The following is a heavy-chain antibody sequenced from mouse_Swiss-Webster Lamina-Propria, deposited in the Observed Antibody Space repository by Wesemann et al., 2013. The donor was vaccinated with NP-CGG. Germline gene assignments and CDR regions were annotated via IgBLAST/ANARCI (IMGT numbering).Heavy chain of an antibody. V-gene: IGHV14-3*02. CDR3: ARDYDYDYAMDY. D-gene: IGHD2-4*01. Sequence: EVQLQQSGAELVRPGALVKLSCKASGFNIKDTYMHWVKQRPEQGLEWIGRIDPANGNTKYDPKFQGKATITADTSSNTAYLQLSSLTSEDTAVYYCARDYDYDYAMDYWGQGTSVTVSS. J-gene: IGHJ4*01. CDR2: IDPANGNT. CDR1: GFNIKDTY.